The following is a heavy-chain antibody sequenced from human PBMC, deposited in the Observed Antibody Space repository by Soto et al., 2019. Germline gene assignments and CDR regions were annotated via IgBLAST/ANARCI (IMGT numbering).Heavy chain of an antibody. J-gene: IGHJ4*02. Sequence: PXGSLRLSCEVSGFSIGGNPMSWVRQAPGQGLEWVASIHTVGSTYYADSVQGRFTISRDNSKNTLFLQMNSLRVGDTAIYFCARGLNDDYWGQGTLVTVSS. CDR1: GFSIGGNP. V-gene: IGHV3-53*01. CDR2: IHTVGST. CDR3: ARGLNDDY. D-gene: IGHD1-1*01.